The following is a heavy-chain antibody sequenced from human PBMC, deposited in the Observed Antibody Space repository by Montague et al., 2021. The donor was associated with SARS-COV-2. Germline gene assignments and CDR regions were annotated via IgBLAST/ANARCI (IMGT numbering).Heavy chain of an antibody. V-gene: IGHV4-59*08. CDR1: GGSITSFY. Sequence: SETLSLTCTVSGGSITSFYWSWVRQSPGKRMEWIGCIHHSGSTKYNPSLQSRVTMSLDTSRNQLSLKLSSVTAADTAIYYCATQAGGLTSGSLDYWGQGTLVTVSS. D-gene: IGHD6-13*01. J-gene: IGHJ4*02. CDR2: IHHSGST. CDR3: ATQAGGLTSGSLDY.